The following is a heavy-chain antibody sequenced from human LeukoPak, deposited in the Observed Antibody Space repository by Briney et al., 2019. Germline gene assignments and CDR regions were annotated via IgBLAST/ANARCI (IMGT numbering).Heavy chain of an antibody. CDR1: GYTFTSYA. CDR2: INAGNGNT. D-gene: IGHD4-17*01. J-gene: IGHJ6*02. CDR3: ARDRTTVTPYYYYYYGMDV. V-gene: IGHV1-3*01. Sequence: ASVKVSCKASGYTFTSYAMHWVRQAPGQRLEWMGWINAGNGNTKYSQKFQGRVTVTRDTSASTAYMELSSLRSEDTAVYYCARDRTTVTPYYYYYYGMDVWGQGTTVTVSS.